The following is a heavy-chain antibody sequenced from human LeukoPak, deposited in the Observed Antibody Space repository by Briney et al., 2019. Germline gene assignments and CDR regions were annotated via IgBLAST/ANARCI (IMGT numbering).Heavy chain of an antibody. V-gene: IGHV4-4*08. CDR1: GDSFSSYS. J-gene: IGHJ4*02. D-gene: IGHD5-12*01. Sequence: PSETLSLTCNVSGDSFSSYSWNWVRRPPGKGLEWIGYVFSHSNTNYNPSLKSRATISLDTSKNHLYLQLNSVTAADTAVYFCARSGYRDYKYLDYFDYWGRGTLVTVSS. CDR2: VFSHSNT. CDR3: ARSGYRDYKYLDYFDY.